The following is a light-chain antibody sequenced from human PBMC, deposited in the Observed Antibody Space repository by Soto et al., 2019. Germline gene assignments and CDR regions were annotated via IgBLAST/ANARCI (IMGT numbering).Light chain of an antibody. V-gene: IGKV3-11*01. CDR1: QSVSSY. Sequence: EIVLTQSPATLSLSPGERATLSCRASQSVSSYLAWYQQKPGQAPRLLIYDASNRATGIPARLSGSGSGTDFTLTISSLEPEDFAVDYCQQRSNWPRFTFGPGTKVDIK. J-gene: IGKJ3*01. CDR2: DAS. CDR3: QQRSNWPRFT.